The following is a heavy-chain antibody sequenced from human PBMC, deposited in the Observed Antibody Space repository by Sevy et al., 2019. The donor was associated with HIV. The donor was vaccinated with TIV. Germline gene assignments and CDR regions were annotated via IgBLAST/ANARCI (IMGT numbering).Heavy chain of an antibody. CDR1: GFTFSTYW. Sequence: GGSLRLSCAASGFTFSTYWMTWVRQAPGKGLEWVANIKQDGTEQCYFDSVRGRFTISRDNARNSLYLQMSSLRAEDAAVYYCVTALADWGSFRNSFWGQGSLVTVSS. CDR2: IKQDGTEQ. CDR3: VTALADWGSFRNSF. D-gene: IGHD3-16*02. V-gene: IGHV3-7*01. J-gene: IGHJ4*02.